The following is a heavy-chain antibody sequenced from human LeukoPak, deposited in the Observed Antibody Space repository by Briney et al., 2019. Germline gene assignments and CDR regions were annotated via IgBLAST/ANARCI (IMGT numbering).Heavy chain of an antibody. CDR2: MYYRGTT. Sequence: PSETLSLTCTVSGGSISSGTYCWGWIRQPPGKGLEWIGSMYYRGTTYYNPTLKNRVTISVDTSKNQFSLKLSSVTAADTAVYYCARVLQGRWLPSYYFDYWGQGTLVTVSS. V-gene: IGHV4-39*07. D-gene: IGHD5-24*01. J-gene: IGHJ4*02. CDR3: ARVLQGRWLPSYYFDY. CDR1: GGSISSGTYC.